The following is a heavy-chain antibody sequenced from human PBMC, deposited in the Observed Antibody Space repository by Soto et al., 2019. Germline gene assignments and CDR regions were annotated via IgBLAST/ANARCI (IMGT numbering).Heavy chain of an antibody. J-gene: IGHJ4*02. V-gene: IGHV4-30-4*01. CDR3: ARGGYYDSSGYSTLGY. D-gene: IGHD3-22*01. CDR1: GGSISIGDYY. CDR2: IYYSGST. Sequence: QVQLQESGPGLVKPSQTLSLTCTVSGGSISIGDYYWSWIRQPPGKGLEWIGYIYYSGSTYYNPSLKSRVTISVDTSKNQFSLKLSSVTAADTAVYYCARGGYYDSSGYSTLGYWGQGTLVTVSS.